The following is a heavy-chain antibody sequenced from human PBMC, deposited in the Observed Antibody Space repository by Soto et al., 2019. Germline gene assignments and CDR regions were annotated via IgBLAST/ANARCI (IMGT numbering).Heavy chain of an antibody. CDR1: GGSISSGGFP. CDR3: ARRERAAGTDWWFDP. J-gene: IGHJ5*02. Sequence: PSETPSLTCTVSGGSISSGGFPWGWIRQPPGKGLEWIGSIYYSGSTYYSPSLKSRVTISVDTSKNQFSLKLSSVTAADTAVYYCARRERAAGTDWWFDPWGQGTLVTVSS. CDR2: IYYSGST. D-gene: IGHD6-13*01. V-gene: IGHV4-39*01.